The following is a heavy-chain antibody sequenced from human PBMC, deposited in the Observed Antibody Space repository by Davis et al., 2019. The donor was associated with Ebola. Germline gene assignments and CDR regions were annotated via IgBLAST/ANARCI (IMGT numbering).Heavy chain of an antibody. D-gene: IGHD5-12*01. Sequence: AASVKVSCKASGYTFTSYGISWVRQAPGQGLEWMGWISAYNGNTNYAQKLQGRVTMTTDTSTSTAYMELRSLRSDDTAMYYCARGRSMVATQVGLRYWGQGTLVTVSS. CDR1: GYTFTSYG. CDR3: ARGRSMVATQVGLRY. J-gene: IGHJ4*02. V-gene: IGHV1-18*01. CDR2: ISAYNGNT.